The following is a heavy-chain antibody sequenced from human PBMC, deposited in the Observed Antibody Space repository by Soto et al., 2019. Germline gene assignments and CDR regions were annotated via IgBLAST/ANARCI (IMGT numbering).Heavy chain of an antibody. V-gene: IGHV4-39*01. CDR1: GGSISRNTYY. CDR2: FNDSGST. J-gene: IGHJ4*02. CDR3: SAAPNFYYFDY. Sequence: PSETLSLTCTVSGGSISRNTYYWGWIRQPPGKRMEWIGSFNDSGSTYYNPSLESRVTISVDTSKNQFSLNLHSVTAADTAVYHCSAAPNFYYFDYWGRGSLVTVSS. D-gene: IGHD2-2*01.